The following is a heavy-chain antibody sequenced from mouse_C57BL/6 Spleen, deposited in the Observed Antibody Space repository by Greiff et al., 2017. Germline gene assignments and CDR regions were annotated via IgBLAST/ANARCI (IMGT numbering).Heavy chain of an antibody. J-gene: IGHJ3*01. V-gene: IGHV1-69*01. CDR3: ARGVATRGFAY. D-gene: IGHD1-1*02. Sequence: VQLQQSGAELVMPGASVKLSCKASGYTFTSYWMHWVKQRPGQGLEWIGEIDPSDSYTNYNQKFKGKSTLTVDKSSSTAYMQLSSLTSEDSAVYYCARGVATRGFAYWGQGTLVTVSA. CDR2: IDPSDSYT. CDR1: GYTFTSYW.